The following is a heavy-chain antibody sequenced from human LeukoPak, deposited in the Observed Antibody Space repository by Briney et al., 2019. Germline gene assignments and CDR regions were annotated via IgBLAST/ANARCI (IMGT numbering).Heavy chain of an antibody. CDR1: AFTFNNYW. D-gene: IGHD6-13*01. V-gene: IGHV3-7*03. CDR2: IKQDGGES. J-gene: IGHJ4*02. Sequence: GRSLRLSCAASAFTFNNYWMSWVRHAPGKVLEWLANIKQDGGESYYVDSVKGRFTISRDNAKNSLYLQMNSLRAEDTALYYCASAAAGPIDYWGQGTLVTVSS. CDR3: ASAAAGPIDY.